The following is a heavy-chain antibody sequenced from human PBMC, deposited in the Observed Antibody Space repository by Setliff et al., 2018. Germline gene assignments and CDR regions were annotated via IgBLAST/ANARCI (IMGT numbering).Heavy chain of an antibody. D-gene: IGHD3-16*02. CDR3: ARESPLDDYVWGSYRSYYFDY. J-gene: IGHJ4*02. CDR1: GGSISSYY. Sequence: SETLSLTCTVSGGSISSYYWSWIRQPPGKGLEWIGYIYYSGSTNYNPSLKSRVTISVDTSKNQFSLRLSSVTAADTAVYYCARESPLDDYVWGSYRSYYFDYWGQGTLVTVS. V-gene: IGHV4-59*01. CDR2: IYYSGST.